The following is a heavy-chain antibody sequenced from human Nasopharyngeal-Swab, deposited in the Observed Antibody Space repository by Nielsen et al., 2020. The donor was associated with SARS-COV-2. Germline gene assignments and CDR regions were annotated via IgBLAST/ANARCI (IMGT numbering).Heavy chain of an antibody. Sequence: GESLKISCAASGFTFSSYGMHWVRQAPGKGLEWVAVISYDGSNKYYADSVKGRFTISRDNSKNTLYLQMNSLRAEDTAVYYCAGEDTMIVTPDYWGQGTLVTVSS. V-gene: IGHV3-30*03. CDR3: AGEDTMIVTPDY. CDR1: GFTFSSYG. CDR2: ISYDGSNK. D-gene: IGHD3-22*01. J-gene: IGHJ4*02.